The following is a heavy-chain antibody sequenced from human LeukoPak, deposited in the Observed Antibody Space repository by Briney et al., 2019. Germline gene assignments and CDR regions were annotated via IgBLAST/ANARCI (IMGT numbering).Heavy chain of an antibody. Sequence: GGSLRLSCAASGFTFSSYAMSWVRQAPGKGLEGVSAISGSGGSTYYADSVKGRFTISRDNSKNTLYLQMNSLRAEDTAVYYCARRVGGRYSSSSNAFDIWGQGTMVTVSS. CDR1: GFTFSSYA. J-gene: IGHJ3*02. V-gene: IGHV3-23*01. D-gene: IGHD6-6*01. CDR3: ARRVGGRYSSSSNAFDI. CDR2: ISGSGGST.